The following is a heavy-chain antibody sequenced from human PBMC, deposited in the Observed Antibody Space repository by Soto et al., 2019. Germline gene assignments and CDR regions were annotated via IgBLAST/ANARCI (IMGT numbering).Heavy chain of an antibody. D-gene: IGHD3-9*01. J-gene: IGHJ5*02. CDR3: ARGEYDILTGSNWFDP. V-gene: IGHV4-30-4*08. CDR2: IYYSGST. CDR1: RGSGRSDNYY. Sequence: PSETLSLTCTVSRGSGRSDNYYWTWIRQPPGKGLEWIGYIYYSGSTYYNPSLKSRVTISVDTSKNQFSLKLSSVTAADTAVYYCARGEYDILTGSNWFDPWGQGTLVTVS.